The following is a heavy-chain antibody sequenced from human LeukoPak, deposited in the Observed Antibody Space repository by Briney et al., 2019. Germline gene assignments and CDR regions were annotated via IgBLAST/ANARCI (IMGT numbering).Heavy chain of an antibody. CDR2: ISHNGKTT. CDR1: AFTFSNYV. J-gene: IGHJ6*02. V-gene: IGHV3-64*04. Sequence: GGSLRLSCSASAFTFSNYVMHCVRQAPGKGLEYVSFISHNGKTTAYADSLKGRFTISRDNSKTTLYLQMNSLRAEDTAVYYCARGGMDVWGQGTTVTVSS. CDR3: ARGGMDV.